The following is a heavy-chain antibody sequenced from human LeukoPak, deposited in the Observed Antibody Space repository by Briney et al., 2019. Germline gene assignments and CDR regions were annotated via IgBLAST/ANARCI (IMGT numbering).Heavy chain of an antibody. CDR1: GGSFSGYY. J-gene: IGHJ4*02. V-gene: IGHV4-34*01. CDR2: INHSGST. D-gene: IGHD6-6*01. Sequence: SETLSLTCAVYGGSFSGYYWSWIRQPPGKGLEWIGEINHSGSTNYNPSLKSRVTISVDTSKNQFSLKLSSVTAADTAVYYCARGLEYSSPDIYYFDYWGQGTLVTVSS. CDR3: ARGLEYSSPDIYYFDY.